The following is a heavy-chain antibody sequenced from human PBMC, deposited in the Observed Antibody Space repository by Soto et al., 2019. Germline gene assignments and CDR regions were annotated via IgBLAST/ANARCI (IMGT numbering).Heavy chain of an antibody. J-gene: IGHJ4*02. V-gene: IGHV3-23*01. D-gene: IGHD4-17*01. CDR1: GFTFSSYA. CDR2: ISGSGGST. CDR3: AQGYGDYLRLFDY. Sequence: EVQLLESGGGLVQSGGSLRLSCAASGFTFSSYAMSWVRQAPGKGLEWVSAISGSGGSTYYADSVKGRFTISRDNSKNTLYLQMNSLRAEDTAVYYCAQGYGDYLRLFDYWGQGTLVTVSS.